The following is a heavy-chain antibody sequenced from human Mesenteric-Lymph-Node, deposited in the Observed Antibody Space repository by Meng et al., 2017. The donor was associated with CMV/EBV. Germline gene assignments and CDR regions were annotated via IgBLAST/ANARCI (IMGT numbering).Heavy chain of an antibody. Sequence: GGSLRLSCAASGFKFGDYAMHWVRRAPGEGLEWVSSISSSSSYIYYADSVKGRFTISRDNAKNSLYLQMNSLRAEDTAVYYCARDWAPHIVVVPAAGFDYWGQGTLVTVSS. CDR2: ISSSSSYI. CDR1: GFKFGDYA. CDR3: ARDWAPHIVVVPAAGFDY. D-gene: IGHD2-2*01. J-gene: IGHJ4*02. V-gene: IGHV3-21*01.